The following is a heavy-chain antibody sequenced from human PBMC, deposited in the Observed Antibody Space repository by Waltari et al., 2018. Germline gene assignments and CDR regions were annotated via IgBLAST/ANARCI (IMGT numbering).Heavy chain of an antibody. V-gene: IGHV3-72*01. CDR1: GFTFSDQY. J-gene: IGHJ5*02. CDR3: ATLSSGWS. D-gene: IGHD6-19*01. Sequence: EVQLVESGGGLVQPGGSLRLSCAGSGFTFSDQYMDWVRQAPGKGLEWVGRTRNTAHSYTTEYAASVKGRFTISRDDSKNSMYLQMNSLNTEDTAVYYCATLSSGWSWGQGTLVTVSS. CDR2: TRNTAHSYTT.